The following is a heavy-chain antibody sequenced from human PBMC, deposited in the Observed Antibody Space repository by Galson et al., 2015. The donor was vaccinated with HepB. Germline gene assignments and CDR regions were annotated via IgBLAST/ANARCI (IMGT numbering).Heavy chain of an antibody. V-gene: IGHV3-49*04. CDR2: IRSKAYGGTT. Sequence: GDYAMSWVRQAPGKGLEWVGFIRSKAYGGTTEYAASVKGRFTISRDDSKSIAYLQMNSLKTEDTAVYYCTRASPMVRGVIIGNYWGQGTLATVSS. D-gene: IGHD3-10*01. J-gene: IGHJ4*02. CDR1: GDYA. CDR3: TRASPMVRGVIIGNY.